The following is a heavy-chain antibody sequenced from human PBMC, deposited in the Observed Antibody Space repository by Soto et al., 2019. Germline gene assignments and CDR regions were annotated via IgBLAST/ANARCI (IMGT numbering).Heavy chain of an antibody. CDR1: GFTFTSYG. CDR2: ISAYNGVT. J-gene: IGHJ4*02. Sequence: ASVKVSCKASGFTFTSYGISWVRQAPGQGLEWMGWISAYNGVTNYAQKLQGRVTMTTDTSTSTAYMDLRSLRSDDTAVYYCARSPNSHCDYWGQGTLVTVSS. D-gene: IGHD4-4*01. V-gene: IGHV1-18*04. CDR3: ARSPNSHCDY.